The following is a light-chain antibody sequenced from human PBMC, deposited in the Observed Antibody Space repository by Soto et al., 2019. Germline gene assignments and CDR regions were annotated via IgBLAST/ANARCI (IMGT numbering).Light chain of an antibody. CDR2: GAS. CDR1: QSVSSSY. J-gene: IGKJ3*01. Sequence: EIVLTQSPGTLSLSPGERATLSCRASQSVSSSYLAWYQQKPGQAPRLLIYGASGRATGIPDRSSGSGSGTDFTLTISRLEPEDFAVYYCQQYGSSPPFTFGPGTKVDIK. V-gene: IGKV3-20*01. CDR3: QQYGSSPPFT.